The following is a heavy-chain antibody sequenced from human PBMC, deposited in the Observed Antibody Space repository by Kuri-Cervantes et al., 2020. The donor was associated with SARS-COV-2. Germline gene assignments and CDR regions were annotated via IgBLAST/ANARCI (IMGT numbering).Heavy chain of an antibody. CDR1: GYTFTDYY. J-gene: IGHJ6*03. V-gene: IGHV1-46*01. CDR2: INPSGGST. CDR3: ARDFSGGQLLSGWSRQTYYYYYYMDV. Sequence: ASVKVSCKASGYTFTDYYMHWVRQAPGQGLEWMGIINPSGGSTSYAQKFQGRVTMTRDTSTSTVYMELSSLRSEDTAVYYCARDFSGGQLLSGWSRQTYYYYYYMDVWGKGTTVTVSS. D-gene: IGHD2-2*01.